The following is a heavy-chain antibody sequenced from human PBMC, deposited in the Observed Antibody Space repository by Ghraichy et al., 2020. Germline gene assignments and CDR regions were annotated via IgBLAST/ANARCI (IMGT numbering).Heavy chain of an antibody. D-gene: IGHD3-3*01. CDR1: GFTFNTYS. V-gene: IGHV3-48*01. CDR2: ISSRSTSI. CDR3: ARVLISTYDLQGHVGY. Sequence: GGSLRLSCVASGFTFNTYSMNWVRQAPGKGLEWVSYISSRSTSIYYTDSVKGRFTISRDNAKNSLYLQMSSLRTDDTAVYYCARVLISTYDLQGHVGYWGQGGLVTV. J-gene: IGHJ4*02.